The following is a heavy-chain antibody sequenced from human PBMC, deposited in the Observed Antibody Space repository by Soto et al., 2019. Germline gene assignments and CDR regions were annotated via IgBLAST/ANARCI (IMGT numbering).Heavy chain of an antibody. D-gene: IGHD4-17*01. V-gene: IGHV4-30-2*01. CDR1: GGPITSGGYS. Sequence: SETLSLTCAVSGGPITSGGYSWSWIRQPPGKGLEWIGYIYHSGGTYYNPSLKSRVTLSIDRTKKQFSLKLKSVTAADTAVYFCATTMTPSGWFGPWGQGTLVTVSS. CDR3: ATTMTPSGWFGP. J-gene: IGHJ5*02. CDR2: IYHSGGT.